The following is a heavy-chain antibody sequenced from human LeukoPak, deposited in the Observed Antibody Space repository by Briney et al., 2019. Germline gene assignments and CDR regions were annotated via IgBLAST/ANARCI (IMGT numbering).Heavy chain of an antibody. CDR1: GDPISSSNYY. J-gene: IGHJ4*02. CDR3: ARTGYYYDSSGSFDY. D-gene: IGHD3-22*01. Sequence: PSETLSLTCTVSGDPISSSNYYWGWIRQPPGKGLEWIGSIYYSGSTYYNPSLKSRVTISVDTSKNQFSLKLSSVTAADTAVYYCARTGYYYDSSGSFDYWGQGTLVTVSS. CDR2: IYYSGST. V-gene: IGHV4-39*01.